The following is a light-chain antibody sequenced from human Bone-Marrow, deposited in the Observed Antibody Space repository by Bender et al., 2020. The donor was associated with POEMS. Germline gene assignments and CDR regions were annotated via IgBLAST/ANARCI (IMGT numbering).Light chain of an antibody. CDR2: SNY. Sequence: QSVLTQPPSVSGTPGQRVTISCFGSDANIGRNYVHWYQHLPGTAPRLVVYSNYQRPSGVPARFSGSKSGTSASLAISDIQSEDEGDYYCSSWDDSLSGWVFGGGTKLTVL. J-gene: IGLJ3*02. CDR3: SSWDDSLSGWV. CDR1: DANIGRNY. V-gene: IGLV1-47*02.